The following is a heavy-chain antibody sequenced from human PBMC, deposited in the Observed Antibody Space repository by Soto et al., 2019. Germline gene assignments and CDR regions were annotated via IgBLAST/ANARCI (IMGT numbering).Heavy chain of an antibody. J-gene: IGHJ4*02. Sequence: EVQLVESGRGLVKPGGSLRLSCAASGFTFSSYSMNWVRQAPGKGLEWVSSISSSSSYIYYADSVKGRFTISRDNAKNSLYLQMNSLRAEDTAVYYCASSYSSSWYGDYWGQGTLVTVSS. CDR1: GFTFSSYS. CDR3: ASSYSSSWYGDY. CDR2: ISSSSSYI. D-gene: IGHD6-13*01. V-gene: IGHV3-21*01.